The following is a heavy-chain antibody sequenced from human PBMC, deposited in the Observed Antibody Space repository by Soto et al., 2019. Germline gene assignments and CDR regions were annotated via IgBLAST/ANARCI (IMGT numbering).Heavy chain of an antibody. CDR1: GFTFSSYE. D-gene: IGHD3-10*01. CDR2: ISSSGSTI. Sequence: HPGGSLRLSCAASGFTFSSYEMNWVRQAPGKGLEWVSYISSSGSTIYYADSVKGRFTISRDNAKNSLYLQMNSLRAEDTAVYYCARDVGPITMVRGSFDPWGQGPLVTVSS. CDR3: ARDVGPITMVRGSFDP. J-gene: IGHJ5*02. V-gene: IGHV3-48*03.